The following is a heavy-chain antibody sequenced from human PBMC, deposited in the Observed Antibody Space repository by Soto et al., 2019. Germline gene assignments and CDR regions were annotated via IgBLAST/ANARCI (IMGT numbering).Heavy chain of an antibody. CDR1: GGTFNTYN. CDR3: ARDETGDSYYYYYGMEV. CDR2: ILPIFGTT. J-gene: IGHJ6*02. Sequence: QVQLVQSGAEVKKPGSSVKVSCKASGGTFNTYNINWVRQAPGQGLEWMGGILPIFGTTNYAQRFQGRVTITADDSTSTAYMELSSLRSEDKAVYYCARDETGDSYYYYYGMEVWGQGTTVTVTS. D-gene: IGHD7-27*01. V-gene: IGHV1-69*01.